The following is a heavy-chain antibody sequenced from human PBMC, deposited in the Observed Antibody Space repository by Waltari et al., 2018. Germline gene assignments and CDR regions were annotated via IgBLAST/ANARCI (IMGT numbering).Heavy chain of an antibody. J-gene: IGHJ3*02. CDR1: GVSLSSPPYY. V-gene: IGHV4-39*01. D-gene: IGHD5-18*01. CDR2: ISYSGST. Sequence: QLQLQESGPGLVKPSETLSLTCTVSGVSLSSPPYYWGWIRQPPGKGLEWVGTISYSGSTSYNPSLRSRVTISVDTSKNQFSLNLTSVTAADTAVYYCARAWLWPYNAFDIWGQGTMVTVSS. CDR3: ARAWLWPYNAFDI.